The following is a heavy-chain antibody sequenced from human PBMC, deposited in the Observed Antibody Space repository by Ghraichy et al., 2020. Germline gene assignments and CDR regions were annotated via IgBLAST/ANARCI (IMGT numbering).Heavy chain of an antibody. J-gene: IGHJ4*02. CDR2: IDWDDDK. V-gene: IGHV2-70*11. Sequence: SGPTLVKPTQTLTLTCTFSGFSLSTSGMCVSWIRQPPGKALEWLARIDWDDDKYYSTSLKTRLTISKDTSKNQVVLTMTNMDPVDTATYYCARIHRDSSGYYLIDYWGQGTLVTVSS. D-gene: IGHD3-22*01. CDR1: GFSLSTSGMC. CDR3: ARIHRDSSGYYLIDY.